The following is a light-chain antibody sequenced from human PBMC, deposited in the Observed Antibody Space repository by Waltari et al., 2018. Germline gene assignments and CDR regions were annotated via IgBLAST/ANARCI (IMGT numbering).Light chain of an antibody. V-gene: IGLV1-47*01. CDR1: GSNLGRNP. J-gene: IGLJ3*02. Sequence: QSVLTQPPSASGTPGQRVTISCSGSGSNLGRNPVYWYQHPPGTAPKLLIYRNSQRPSGVPDRLSGSKSGTSASLAMSGLRSEDEADYYCAAWDNSLSAWVFGGGTKLTVL. CDR2: RNS. CDR3: AAWDNSLSAWV.